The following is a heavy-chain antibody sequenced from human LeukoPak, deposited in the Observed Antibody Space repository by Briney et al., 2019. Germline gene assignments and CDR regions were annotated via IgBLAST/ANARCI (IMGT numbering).Heavy chain of an antibody. CDR3: ARASSSWYSCWFDP. Sequence: PSETLSLTCTVSGGSISSSSYYWGWIRQPPGKGLEWIGSIYYSGSTYYNPSLKSRVTISVDTSKNQFSLKLSSVTAADTAVYYCARASSSWYSCWFDPWGQGTLVTVSS. J-gene: IGHJ5*02. CDR1: GGSISSSSYY. D-gene: IGHD6-13*01. V-gene: IGHV4-39*01. CDR2: IYYSGST.